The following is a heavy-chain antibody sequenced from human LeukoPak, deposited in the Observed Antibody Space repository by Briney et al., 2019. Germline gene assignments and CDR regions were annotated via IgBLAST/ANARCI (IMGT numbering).Heavy chain of an antibody. D-gene: IGHD6-19*01. J-gene: IGHJ4*02. Sequence: GGSLRLSCAASRFTFSSYAMSWVRQAPGRGLEWVSTIGGTGDKTYYADSVKGRFTISRVNSMDTLYLQMNSLKAEDTAVYYCAKDPVVYHGGSGWHYFDYWGQGTLVTVSS. V-gene: IGHV3-23*01. CDR1: RFTFSSYA. CDR2: IGGTGDKT. CDR3: AKDPVVYHGGSGWHYFDY.